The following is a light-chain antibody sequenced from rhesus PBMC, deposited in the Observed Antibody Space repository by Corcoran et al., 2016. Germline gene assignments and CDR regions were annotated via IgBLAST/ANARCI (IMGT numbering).Light chain of an antibody. CDR2: EAS. V-gene: IGKV1-21*01. CDR1: QGINNE. J-gene: IGKJ1*01. Sequence: DIQMTQSPSSLSASVGDRVTITCRASQGINNELAWYQQKPGETPKLLIYEASSLQSGFPLRFSGSGSGTDFPLTISSLQSEDFATYYCQHYYSTPWTFGQGTKVDIK. CDR3: QHYYSTPWT.